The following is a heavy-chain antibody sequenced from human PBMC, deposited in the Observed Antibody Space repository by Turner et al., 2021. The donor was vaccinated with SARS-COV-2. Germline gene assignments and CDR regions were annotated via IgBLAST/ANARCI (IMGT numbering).Heavy chain of an antibody. Sequence: EVQMVESGGGLIQPGGSLRLCCAASGFTVSSNYMNWVRQARGKGLEWVTVIYSGGSTFYADSVKGRFTISRDNSKNTLYLQMNSLRAEYTAVYYCAREAPLGFNSMAFDYWGHGTLVTVSS. CDR3: AREAPLGFNSMAFDY. V-gene: IGHV3-53*01. CDR1: GFTVSSNY. CDR2: IYSGGST. J-gene: IGHJ4*01. D-gene: IGHD3-10*01.